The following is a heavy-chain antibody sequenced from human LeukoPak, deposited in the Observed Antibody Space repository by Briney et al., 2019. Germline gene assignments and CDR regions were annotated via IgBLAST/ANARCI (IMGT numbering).Heavy chain of an antibody. V-gene: IGHV3-33*01. CDR2: IGFDGSNK. CDR1: GFIFSNYG. CDR3: ARTSYDSTWAMDFFDF. J-gene: IGHJ4*02. Sequence: GRSLRLSCAASGFIFSNYGMHWVRQAPGKGLEWVALIGFDGSNKYYADSVKGRFTISRDNSKNTLYLQMNSVRAEDTAVYYCARTSYDSTWAMDFFDFWGQGSLVTVSS. D-gene: IGHD3-22*01.